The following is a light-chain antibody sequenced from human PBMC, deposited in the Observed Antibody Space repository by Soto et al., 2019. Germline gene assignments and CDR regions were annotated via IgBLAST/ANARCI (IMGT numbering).Light chain of an antibody. J-gene: IGKJ5*01. Sequence: DIVMTQSPEFLAVSLGERATIDCKSSQSVFYSSNNKNYLNWYQQKPGQPPKLLIYWASIRESGVPDRFSGSGSGTDFTLPISSVQAEDVAVYYCQQYYDSPITFGQGTRLEMK. V-gene: IGKV4-1*01. CDR1: QSVFYSSNNKNY. CDR2: WAS. CDR3: QQYYDSPIT.